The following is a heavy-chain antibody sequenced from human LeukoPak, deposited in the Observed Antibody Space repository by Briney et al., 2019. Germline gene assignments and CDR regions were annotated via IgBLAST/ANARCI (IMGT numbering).Heavy chain of an antibody. J-gene: IGHJ3*02. Sequence: SGPTLVKPTQTLTLTCTFSGFSLTSSGVGVGWIRQPPGKALEWLALIYWNDEKRYSPSLRSRLTITKDTSKNQVVLTMTNMDPVDTATYYCAHSEDWNDLGAFDIWGQGTTVTVSS. CDR2: IYWNDEK. CDR1: GFSLTSSGVG. D-gene: IGHD1-1*01. V-gene: IGHV2-5*01. CDR3: AHSEDWNDLGAFDI.